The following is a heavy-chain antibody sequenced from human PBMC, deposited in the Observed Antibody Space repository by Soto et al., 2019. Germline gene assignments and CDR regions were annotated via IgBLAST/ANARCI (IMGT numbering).Heavy chain of an antibody. CDR1: GGSISGSSYY. V-gene: IGHV4-39*01. D-gene: IGHD3-22*01. CDR3: MLGSGWKDFDY. CDR2: IYYSGST. J-gene: IGHJ4*02. Sequence: SETLSLTCTVSGGSISGSSYYWGWIRQPPGKGLEWIGNIYYSGSTYFNPSLKSRVTISVDTSKNQFSLKLSSVTAADTAVYYCMLGSGWKDFDYWGQGTLVTVSS.